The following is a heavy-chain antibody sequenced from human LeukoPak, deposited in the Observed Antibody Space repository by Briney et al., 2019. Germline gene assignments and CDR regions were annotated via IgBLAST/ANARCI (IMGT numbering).Heavy chain of an antibody. V-gene: IGHV4-61*02. CDR3: ARFDLLDAFDI. D-gene: IGHD3-3*01. Sequence: SETLSLTCTVSGGSISSGSYYWGWIRQPAGKGLEWIGRMYTSGSTNYNPSLKSRVTISVDTSKNQFSLKLSSVTAADTAVYYCARFDLLDAFDIWGQGTMVTVSS. J-gene: IGHJ3*02. CDR2: MYTSGST. CDR1: GGSISSGSYY.